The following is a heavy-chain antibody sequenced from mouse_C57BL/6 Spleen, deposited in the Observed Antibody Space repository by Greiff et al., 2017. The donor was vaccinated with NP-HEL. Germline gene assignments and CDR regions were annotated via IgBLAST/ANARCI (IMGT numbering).Heavy chain of an antibody. CDR2: IDPSDSAT. D-gene: IGHD1-1*01. V-gene: IGHV1-52*01. J-gene: IGHJ2*01. Sequence: QVQLQQPGAELVRPGSSVKLSCKASGYTFTSYWMHWVKQRPIQGLEWIGNIDPSDSATHYNQKFKDKATLTVDKSSSTAYMQLSSLTSEDSAVYYCAGGSSSYYFDYWGQGTTLTVSS. CDR3: AGGSSSYYFDY. CDR1: GYTFTSYW.